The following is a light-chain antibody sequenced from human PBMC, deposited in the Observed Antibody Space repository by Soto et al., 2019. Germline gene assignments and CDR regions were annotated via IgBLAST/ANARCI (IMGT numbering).Light chain of an antibody. CDR3: KLFTDGFTYV. V-gene: IGLV2-14*01. CDR2: DVS. CDR1: SSDVGGYNH. Sequence: QSVLTQPASVSGSPGQSITISCTGTSSDVGGYNHVSWYQQHPGKAPKLMIYDVSSRPSGVSNRFSGSKSGNTASLTISGLQVEDEADYYCKLFTDGFTYVFGTGTKVTV. J-gene: IGLJ1*01.